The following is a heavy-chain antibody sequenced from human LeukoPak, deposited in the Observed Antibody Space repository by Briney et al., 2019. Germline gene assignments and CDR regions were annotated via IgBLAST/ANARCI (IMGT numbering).Heavy chain of an antibody. CDR3: ARSVAGTLDAFDI. Sequence: GESLKISCKGSGYSFTSYWIGWVRQMPGKGLEWMGIIYPGDSDTRYSPSFQGQVTISADKPISTAYLQWSSLKASDTAMYYCARSVAGTLDAFDIWGQGTMVTVSS. CDR1: GYSFTSYW. CDR2: IYPGDSDT. J-gene: IGHJ3*02. V-gene: IGHV5-51*04. D-gene: IGHD6-19*01.